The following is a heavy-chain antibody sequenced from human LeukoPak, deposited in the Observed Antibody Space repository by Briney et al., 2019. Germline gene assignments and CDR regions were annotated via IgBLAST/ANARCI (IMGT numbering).Heavy chain of an antibody. CDR1: GFPFSSYW. CDR2: IKQDGSKK. Sequence: GGSLRLSCVASGFPFSSYWMTWVRQAPGKGLERVANIKQDGSKKSYVDSVKGRFTISRDNAKNSLYLQMNSLRAEDTAIYYCTRVGYIDEGIDYWGQGTLVTVSS. V-gene: IGHV3-7*04. CDR3: TRVGYIDEGIDY. J-gene: IGHJ4*02. D-gene: IGHD5-24*01.